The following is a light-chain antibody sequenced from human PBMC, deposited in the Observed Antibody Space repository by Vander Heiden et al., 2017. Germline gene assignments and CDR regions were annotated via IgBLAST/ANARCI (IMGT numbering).Light chain of an antibody. V-gene: IGKV1-39*01. CDR2: AAS. J-gene: IGKJ2*01. CDR1: QSISSY. CDR3: QQSYSTSDT. Sequence: EIQMTQSTSPLSASVGDRVTITCRASQSISSYVKGYQQNPGKAPKLLVYAASSLQSGFPSRVRGSGSGTDCTLTSSSLQPEDFATDYCQQSYSTSDTFGQGTRLEIK.